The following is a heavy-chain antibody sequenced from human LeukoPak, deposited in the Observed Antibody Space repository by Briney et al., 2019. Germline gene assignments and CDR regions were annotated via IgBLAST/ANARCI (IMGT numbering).Heavy chain of an antibody. CDR1: GFTFSDYY. Sequence: GGSLRLSCAASGFTFSDYYMTWLRQAPGKGLECVSYISSSSDYTNYPDSVKGRFTISRDNAKNSLYLQMNSLRAEDTALYYCARVKVGTTNRFDYWGQRTLVTVSS. CDR2: ISSSSDYT. J-gene: IGHJ4*02. D-gene: IGHD1-26*01. CDR3: ARVKVGTTNRFDY. V-gene: IGHV3-11*05.